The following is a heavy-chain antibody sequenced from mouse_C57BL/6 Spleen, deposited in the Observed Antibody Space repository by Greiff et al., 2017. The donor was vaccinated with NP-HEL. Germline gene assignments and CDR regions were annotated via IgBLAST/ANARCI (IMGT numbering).Heavy chain of an antibody. D-gene: IGHD2-4*01. V-gene: IGHV5-4*01. Sequence: EVQGVESGGGLVKPGGSLKLSCAASGFTFSSYAMSWVRQTPEKRLEWVATISDGGSYTYYPDNVKGRFTISRDNAKNNLYLQMSHLKSEDTAMYYCARDLNDYDDAMDYWGQGTSVTVSS. CDR3: ARDLNDYDDAMDY. CDR2: ISDGGSYT. CDR1: GFTFSSYA. J-gene: IGHJ4*01.